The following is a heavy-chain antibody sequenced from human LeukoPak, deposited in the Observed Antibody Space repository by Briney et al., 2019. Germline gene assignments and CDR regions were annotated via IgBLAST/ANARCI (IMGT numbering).Heavy chain of an antibody. V-gene: IGHV4-59*01. J-gene: IGHJ4*02. Sequence: SETLSLTCTVSGGSISSYYWSWIRQPPGKGLEWIGYIYYSGSTNYNPSLRSRVTISVDTSKNQFSLKLSSVTAADTAVYYCARSSLYCTNGVCYTYFDYWGQGTLVTVSS. CDR1: GGSISSYY. CDR2: IYYSGST. D-gene: IGHD2-8*01. CDR3: ARSSLYCTNGVCYTYFDY.